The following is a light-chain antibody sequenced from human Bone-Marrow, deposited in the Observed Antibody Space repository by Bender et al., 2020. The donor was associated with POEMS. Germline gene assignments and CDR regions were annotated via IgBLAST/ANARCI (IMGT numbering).Light chain of an antibody. CDR2: EVS. CDR3: SSITPSSGFL. CDR1: SSDVGSYNR. J-gene: IGLJ2*01. V-gene: IGLV2-14*02. Sequence: QSALTQPASVSGSPGQSITISCTGASSDVGSYNRVSWYQQYLGKAPKVLIYEVSNRPSGVSNRFSGSKSGNTASLTISGLQAEDEADYYCSSITPSSGFLFGGGTRLTVL.